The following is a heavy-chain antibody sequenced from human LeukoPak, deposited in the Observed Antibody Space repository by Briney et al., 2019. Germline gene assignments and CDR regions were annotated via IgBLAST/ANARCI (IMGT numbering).Heavy chain of an antibody. Sequence: PSETLSLTCTVSGDSISSYYWSWIRQPPGKRLEWIGCISDSGSTNYNPSLKSRVTISVDASKSQFSLKLSSVTAADTAVYYCARGRLLEWFDSWGQGTLVSVSS. CDR3: ARGRLLEWFDS. D-gene: IGHD3-3*01. CDR1: GDSISSYY. J-gene: IGHJ5*02. V-gene: IGHV4-59*01. CDR2: ISDSGST.